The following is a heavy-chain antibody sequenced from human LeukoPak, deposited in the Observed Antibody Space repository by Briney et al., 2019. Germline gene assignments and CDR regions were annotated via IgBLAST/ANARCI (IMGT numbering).Heavy chain of an antibody. CDR2: FDPEDGET. Sequence: ASVKVSCKVPGYTLTELSMHWVRQAPGKGLEWMGGFDPEDGETIYAQKFQGRVTMTEDTSTDTAYMELSSLRSEDTAVYYCATGQRTTVVTPHYFDYWGQGTLVTVSS. D-gene: IGHD4-23*01. V-gene: IGHV1-24*01. CDR1: GYTLTELS. J-gene: IGHJ4*02. CDR3: ATGQRTTVVTPHYFDY.